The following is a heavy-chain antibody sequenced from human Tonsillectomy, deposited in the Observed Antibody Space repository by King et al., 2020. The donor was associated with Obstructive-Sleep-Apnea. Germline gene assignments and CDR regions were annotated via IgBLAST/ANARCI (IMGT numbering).Heavy chain of an antibody. CDR3: AREGGCSSTSCYGNYFDY. D-gene: IGHD2-2*01. CDR1: GYSISSGCY. CDR2: IYHSGST. Sequence: QLQESGPGLVKPSETLSLTCTVSGYSISSGCYWGWIRQPPGKGLEWIGSIYHSGSTYYNPSLKSRVTISVDTSKNQFSLKLSSVTAADTAVYYCAREGGCSSTSCYGNYFDYWGQGTLVTVSS. J-gene: IGHJ4*02. V-gene: IGHV4-38-2*02.